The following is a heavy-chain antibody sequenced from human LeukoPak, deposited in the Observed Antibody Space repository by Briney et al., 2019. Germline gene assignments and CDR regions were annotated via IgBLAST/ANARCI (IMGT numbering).Heavy chain of an antibody. J-gene: IGHJ6*02. Sequence: GGSLRLSCAASGFTFSSYSMNWVRQAPGKGLEWVSSISSSSSYIYYADSVKGRFTISRDNAKHSLYLQMNSLRAEDTAVYYCARDQDAAMVRGALLYFHYYYGMDVWGQGTTATVSS. CDR1: GFTFSSYS. CDR3: ARDQDAAMVRGALLYFHYYYGMDV. V-gene: IGHV3-21*01. CDR2: ISSSSSYI. D-gene: IGHD3-10*01.